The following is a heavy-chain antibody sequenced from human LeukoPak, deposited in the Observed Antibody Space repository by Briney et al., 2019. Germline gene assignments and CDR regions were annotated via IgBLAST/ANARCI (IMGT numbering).Heavy chain of an antibody. V-gene: IGHV5-51*01. CDR1: GYSFTKYW. CDR3: ALKRGYSIGATDAFDI. Sequence: TGESLKISCKGSGYSFTKYWIAWVRQMPGNGLELMGIIYPGGDSDTTYSPSFQGQVTLSADKSITTAYLRWGSLKASDTAMYYCALKRGYSIGATDAFDIWGQGTMVTVSS. J-gene: IGHJ3*02. CDR2: IYPGGDSDT. D-gene: IGHD5-18*01.